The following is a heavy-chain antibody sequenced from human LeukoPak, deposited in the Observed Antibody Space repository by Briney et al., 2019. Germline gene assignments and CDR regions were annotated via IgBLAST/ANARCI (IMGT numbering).Heavy chain of an antibody. J-gene: IGHJ5*02. V-gene: IGHV1-46*01. CDR2: INPTGGST. D-gene: IGHD1-26*01. CDR3: ARDSSVGDNAWWFDP. CDR1: GYTFTSYY. Sequence: ASVKVSFKSSGYTFTSYYMHWVRQAPGQGLEWVGLINPTGGSTGYEHKFRGRVTMTRDMPTSTDYMELSSLRSDDTAVYYFARDSSVGDNAWWFDPWGQGTLVTVSS.